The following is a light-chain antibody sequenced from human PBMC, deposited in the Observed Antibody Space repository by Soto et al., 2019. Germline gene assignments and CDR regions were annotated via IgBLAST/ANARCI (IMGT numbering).Light chain of an antibody. CDR1: SGYSNYN. Sequence: QSVLTQPPSASASLGASVTLTCTLSSGYSNYNVDWYQQRPGKGPRFVMRVGTGGIVGSKGDGIPDRFSVLGSGLNRYLTSKNIQEEDETDYHCGADHGSGSNFVYVFGTGTKLTVL. CDR2: VGTGGIVG. J-gene: IGLJ1*01. CDR3: GADHGSGSNFVYV. V-gene: IGLV9-49*01.